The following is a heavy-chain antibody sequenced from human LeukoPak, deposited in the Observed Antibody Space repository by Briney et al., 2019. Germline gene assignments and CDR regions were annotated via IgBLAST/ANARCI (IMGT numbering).Heavy chain of an antibody. J-gene: IGHJ5*02. CDR1: GYTFSDYS. Sequence: ASVKVSCKASGYTFSDYSITWVRQAPGQGLEWMGWISPYNADTNYAQNFQGRVTMTTDRSTRTAYMELRNLRSDDTAVYYCARVITVTRSHWSWGPKKIGQEVNWFDPWGQGTLITVS. V-gene: IGHV1-18*01. CDR2: ISPYNADT. D-gene: IGHD4-17*01. CDR3: ARVITVTRSHWSWGPKKIGQEVNWFDP.